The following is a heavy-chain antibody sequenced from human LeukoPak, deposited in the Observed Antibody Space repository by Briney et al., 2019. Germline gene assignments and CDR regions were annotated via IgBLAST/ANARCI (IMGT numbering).Heavy chain of an antibody. CDR1: GFTFSSYA. D-gene: IGHD3-22*01. Sequence: KPGGSLRLSCAASGFTFSSYAMSWVRQAPGKGLEWVSAISGSGGSTYYADSVKGRFTISRDNSKNTLYLQMNSLRAEDTAVYYCAIRPMHYDSSGYPLVDYWGQGTLVTVSS. V-gene: IGHV3-23*01. CDR2: ISGSGGST. CDR3: AIRPMHYDSSGYPLVDY. J-gene: IGHJ4*02.